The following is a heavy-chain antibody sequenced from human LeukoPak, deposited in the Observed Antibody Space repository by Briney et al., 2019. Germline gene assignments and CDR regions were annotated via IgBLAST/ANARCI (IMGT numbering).Heavy chain of an antibody. CDR2: INHSGST. Sequence: SETLSLTCTVSGGSISSYYWSWIRQPPGKGLEWIGEINHSGSTNYNPSLKSRVTISVDTSKNQFSLKLSAVTAADTAAYYCARSYYDSSGNNWFDPWGQGTLVTVSS. CDR1: GGSISSYY. D-gene: IGHD3-22*01. V-gene: IGHV4-34*01. CDR3: ARSYYDSSGNNWFDP. J-gene: IGHJ5*02.